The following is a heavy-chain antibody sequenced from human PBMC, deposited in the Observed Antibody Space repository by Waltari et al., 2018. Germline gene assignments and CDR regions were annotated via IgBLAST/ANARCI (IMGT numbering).Heavy chain of an antibody. CDR3: ATDPPGYSADENYFDY. CDR2: ISPRSSNA. CDR1: GFTFSDNY. Sequence: QVQLVESGGGLVQPGGSLRLSCTASGFTFSDNYMSWIRQAPGKGLEWVSDISPRSSNADYADSVKGRFTTSRDNTKKSLFLQMNSLSVEDTAVYYCATDPPGYSADENYFDYWGQGIVVTVSS. V-gene: IGHV3-11*06. D-gene: IGHD5-12*01. J-gene: IGHJ4*02.